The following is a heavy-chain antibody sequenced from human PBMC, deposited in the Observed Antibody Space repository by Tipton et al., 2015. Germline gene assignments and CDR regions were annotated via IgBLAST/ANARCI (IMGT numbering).Heavy chain of an antibody. Sequence: SLRLSCAAFGFTFSSYGMSWVRQAPGKGLEWVSGISASGSSSNSADSVKGRFIISRDNSQNTLHLQMNSLRVDDTAIYYCAKDLGGPGLPQRFSPPFDYWGQGTLVTVSS. J-gene: IGHJ4*02. CDR2: ISASGSSS. D-gene: IGHD1-26*01. V-gene: IGHV3-23*01. CDR1: GFTFSSYG. CDR3: AKDLGGPGLPQRFSPPFDY.